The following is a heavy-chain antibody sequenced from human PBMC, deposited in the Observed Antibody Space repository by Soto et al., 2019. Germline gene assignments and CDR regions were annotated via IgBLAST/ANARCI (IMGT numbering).Heavy chain of an antibody. CDR2: IYWNDDR. CDR1: GFSLSNTGVG. J-gene: IGHJ5*02. D-gene: IGHD2-2*02. V-gene: IGHV2-5*01. Sequence: QITLKESGPTLVKSTQTLTLTCTFSGFSLSNTGVGVVWIRQPPGKALEWVALIYWNDDRRYSPSLKSRLSITKETSKNQVVLTMTNVDPGDTATYYCAHKLDTVDWCDPWGQGTLVTVSS. CDR3: AHKLDTVDWCDP.